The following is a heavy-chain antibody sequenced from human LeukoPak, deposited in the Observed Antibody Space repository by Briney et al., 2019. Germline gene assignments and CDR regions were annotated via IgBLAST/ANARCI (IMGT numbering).Heavy chain of an antibody. CDR1: GFTFTSYE. Sequence: GGSLRLSCAASGFTFTSYEMNWVRQAPGKGLEWISYISSSDNTIYYADSVKGRFSISRDNAKNSLYLQMNSLRAEDTAVYYCARGLPHTSRWYFDYWGQGTLVTVSS. D-gene: IGHD6-13*01. CDR3: ARGLPHTSRWYFDY. V-gene: IGHV3-48*03. CDR2: ISSSDNTI. J-gene: IGHJ4*02.